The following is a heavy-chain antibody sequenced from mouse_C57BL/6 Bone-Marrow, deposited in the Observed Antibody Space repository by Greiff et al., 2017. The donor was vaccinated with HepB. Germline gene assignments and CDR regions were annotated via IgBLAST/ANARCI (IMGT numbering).Heavy chain of an antibody. D-gene: IGHD1-1*01. CDR1: GYTFTSYG. J-gene: IGHJ3*01. CDR3: AIDYYGSSYAWFAY. CDR2: IYPRSGNT. Sequence: VQLQQSGAELARPGASVKLSCKASGYTFTSYGISWVKQRTGQGLEWIGEIYPRSGNTYYNEKFKGKATLTADKSSSTAYMELRSLTSEDSAVYFCAIDYYGSSYAWFAYWGQGTLVTVTA. V-gene: IGHV1-81*01.